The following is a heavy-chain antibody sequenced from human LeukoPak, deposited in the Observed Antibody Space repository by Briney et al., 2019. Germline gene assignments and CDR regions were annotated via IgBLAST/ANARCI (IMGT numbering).Heavy chain of an antibody. CDR3: ARLGDSAMVRYFDY. Sequence: SETLSLTCTVSGGSISSSTYYWAWIRQPPGKGLEWIGGIYYTGSTYSTPSLKSRATISVDTSKNQFSLRLTSVTAADTAVYYCARLGDSAMVRYFDYWGQGTQVTVSS. CDR2: IYYTGST. J-gene: IGHJ4*02. D-gene: IGHD5-18*01. V-gene: IGHV4-39*01. CDR1: GGSISSSTYY.